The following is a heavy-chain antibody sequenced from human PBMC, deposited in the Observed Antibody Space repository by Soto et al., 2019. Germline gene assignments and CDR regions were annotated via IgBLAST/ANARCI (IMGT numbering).Heavy chain of an antibody. D-gene: IGHD1-26*01. V-gene: IGHV2-5*02. J-gene: IGHJ4*02. CDR2: IYWDDDR. CDR1: GFSLATSGVG. Sequence: SGPTLVNPPQTLTLTCSFSGFSLATSGVGVGWIRQPPGKALEWLALIYWDDDRRHSPSLKSRLTITRDTSKNQVVLTMTNMDPADTATYFCAHRNSGSYLSHWSQGTLVTVSS. CDR3: AHRNSGSYLSH.